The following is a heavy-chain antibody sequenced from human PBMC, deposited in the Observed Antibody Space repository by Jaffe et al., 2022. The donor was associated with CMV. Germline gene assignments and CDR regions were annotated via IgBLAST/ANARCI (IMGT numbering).Heavy chain of an antibody. Sequence: QVQLVESGGGVVQPGRSLRLSCAASGFTFSSYGMHWVRQAPGKGLEWVAVIWYDGSNKYYADSVKGRFTISRDNSKNTLYLQMNSLRAEDTAVYYCARQYCGGDCYSDYWGQGTLVTVSS. J-gene: IGHJ4*02. CDR1: GFTFSSYG. V-gene: IGHV3-33*01. CDR2: IWYDGSNK. CDR3: ARQYCGGDCYSDY. D-gene: IGHD2-21*02.